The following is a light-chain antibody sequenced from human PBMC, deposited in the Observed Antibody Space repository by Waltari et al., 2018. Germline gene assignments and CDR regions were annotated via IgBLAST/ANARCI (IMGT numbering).Light chain of an antibody. V-gene: IGKV4-1*01. CDR3: QQYYNTPLT. J-gene: IGKJ4*01. CDR2: WAS. CDR1: QSLLFTSNNKNY. Sequence: DIVMTQSPDSLAVSLGERATINCRSSQSLLFTSNNKNYLSWYQKKAGQPPRLLLYWASTRESGVPDRFSGGGSGTEFTLSISSLQAEDVAVYYCQQYYNTPLTFGGGTKV.